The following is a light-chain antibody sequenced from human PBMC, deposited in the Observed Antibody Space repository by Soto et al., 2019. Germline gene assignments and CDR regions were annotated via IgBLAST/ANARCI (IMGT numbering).Light chain of an antibody. V-gene: IGKV3-20*01. CDR1: QSVGSRY. CDR2: GTS. Sequence: DIVLTQSLGTLSLSPGERATLYCRASQSVGSRYLPWDQQKPGQSPRLHIYGTSRTTGIPDRFSGSGSGTVFTLIISRLAPEDIAVYCCQQYISSLTFGQEAKLEIK. CDR3: QQYISSLT. J-gene: IGKJ2*01.